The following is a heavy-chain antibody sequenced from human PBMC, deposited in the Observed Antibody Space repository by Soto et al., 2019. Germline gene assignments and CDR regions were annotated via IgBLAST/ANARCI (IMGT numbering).Heavy chain of an antibody. CDR1: GFTFNTYA. Sequence: GGSLRLSCAASGFTFNTYAMSWVRQAPGKGLEWVSTITSSGGYTHYADSVEGRFTISRDNSKNTLYLQMNSLRVEDTAVYYCAKNVESGSYSSLDCWGQGTLVTVSS. CDR3: AKNVESGSYSSLDC. CDR2: ITSSGGYT. D-gene: IGHD1-26*01. J-gene: IGHJ4*02. V-gene: IGHV3-23*01.